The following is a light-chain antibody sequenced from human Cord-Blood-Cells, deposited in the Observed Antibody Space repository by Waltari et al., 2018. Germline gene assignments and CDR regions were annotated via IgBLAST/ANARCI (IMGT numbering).Light chain of an antibody. CDR2: KDR. V-gene: IGLV3-25*03. CDR3: QSADSSGTYPVV. Sequence: SYELTQPPSVSVSPGQTARITCSGDALPKQYAYWYQQKPGQAPVLVIYKDRKRPSGIPERFSGSSSGTTVTLTISGVQAEDEADYYCQSADSSGTYPVVFGGGTKLTVL. J-gene: IGLJ3*02. CDR1: ALPKQY.